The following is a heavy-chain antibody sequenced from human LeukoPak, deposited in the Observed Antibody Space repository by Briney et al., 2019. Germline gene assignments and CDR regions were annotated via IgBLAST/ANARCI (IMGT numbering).Heavy chain of an antibody. Sequence: SGTLSLTCTVSGGSISSSSYYWDWIRQPPGKGLEWIGNVYYGGNTFYNSSLESRVTISVDMSKNQFSLKLTSLTAADTAVYYCARQRADYFYHYLDVWGKGTSVTVSS. CDR1: GGSISSSSYY. CDR3: ARQRADYFYHYLDV. J-gene: IGHJ6*03. CDR2: VYYGGNT. V-gene: IGHV4-39*01.